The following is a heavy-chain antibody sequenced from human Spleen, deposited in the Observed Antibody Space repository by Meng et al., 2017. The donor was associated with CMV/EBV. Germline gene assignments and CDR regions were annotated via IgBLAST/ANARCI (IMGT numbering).Heavy chain of an antibody. V-gene: IGHV3-23*03. D-gene: IGHD6-13*01. J-gene: IGHJ5*02. CDR1: GFTFSNYA. Sequence: SGFTFSNYAMSWVRQAPGEGLEWVSLIYNGDTSTYYADSVKGRFIISRDNSKNALYLQMNSLRVEDTAIYYCAKGGPGITAADSLFDPWGPGTLVTVSS. CDR2: IYNGDTST. CDR3: AKGGPGITAADSLFDP.